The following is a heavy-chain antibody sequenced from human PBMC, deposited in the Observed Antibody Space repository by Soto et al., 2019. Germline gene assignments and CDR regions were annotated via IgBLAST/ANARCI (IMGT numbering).Heavy chain of an antibody. CDR2: ISYDGSNK. D-gene: IGHD3-16*02. Sequence: GGSRRLSCAASGFTFSSYAMHWVRQAPGKGLEWVAVISYDGSNKYYADSVKGRFTISRDNSKNTLYLQMNSLRAEDTAVYYCARGLGGVIVIPEDYYYGMDVWGQGTTVTVSS. J-gene: IGHJ6*02. V-gene: IGHV3-30-3*01. CDR1: GFTFSSYA. CDR3: ARGLGGVIVIPEDYYYGMDV.